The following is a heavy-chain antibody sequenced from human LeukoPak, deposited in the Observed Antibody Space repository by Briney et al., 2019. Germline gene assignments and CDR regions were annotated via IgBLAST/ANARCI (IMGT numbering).Heavy chain of an antibody. CDR3: AGHKEGYDYGDFGGNWFDP. V-gene: IGHV4-39*01. D-gene: IGHD4-17*01. J-gene: IGHJ5*02. CDR1: GGSISSSSYY. CDR2: IYYSGST. Sequence: SETLSLTCTVSGGSISSSSYYWGWIRQPPGKGLEWIGNIYYSGSTYYNPSLKSRVTMSVDTSKNQFSLKLSSVTAADTAVYYCAGHKEGYDYGDFGGNWFDPWGQGTLVTVSS.